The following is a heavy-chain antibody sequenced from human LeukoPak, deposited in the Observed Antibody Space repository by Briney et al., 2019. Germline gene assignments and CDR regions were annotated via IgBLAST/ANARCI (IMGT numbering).Heavy chain of an antibody. J-gene: IGHJ3*02. CDR1: GGTFSSYA. V-gene: IGHV1-69*04. CDR2: IIPILGIA. D-gene: IGHD2-15*01. Sequence: SVKVSCKASGGTFSSYAISWVRQAPGQGLEWMGRIIPILGIANYAQKFQGRVTITADKSTSTAYMELSSLRSEDTAVYYCARLVVVAATQENAFDIWGQGTMVTVSS. CDR3: ARLVVVAATQENAFDI.